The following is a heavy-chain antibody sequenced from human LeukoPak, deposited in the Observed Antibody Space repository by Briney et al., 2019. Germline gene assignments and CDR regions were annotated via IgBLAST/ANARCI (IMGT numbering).Heavy chain of an antibody. CDR1: GGSISSYY. Sequence: SETLSLTCTVSGGSISSYYWSWIRQPPGKGLEWIGYIYYSGSTNYNPSLKSRVTISVNTSKNQFSLKLNSVTAEDTAVYYCARASPGAPDYWGQGTLVTVSS. D-gene: IGHD7-27*01. CDR3: ARASPGAPDY. CDR2: IYYSGST. V-gene: IGHV4-59*01. J-gene: IGHJ4*02.